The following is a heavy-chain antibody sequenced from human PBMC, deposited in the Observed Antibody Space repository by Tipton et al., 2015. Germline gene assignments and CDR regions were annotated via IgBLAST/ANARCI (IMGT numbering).Heavy chain of an antibody. Sequence: TLSLTCTVSGGSISSSSYYWGWIRQPPGKGLEWIGSIYYSGSTYYNPSLKSRVTISVDTSKNQSSLKLTSVTAADTAVYYCACQDYDSLTRDYQTVDYWGQGTLVTVSS. CDR3: ACQDYDSLTRDYQTVDY. CDR2: IYYSGST. V-gene: IGHV4-39*01. J-gene: IGHJ4*02. D-gene: IGHD3-9*01. CDR1: GGSISSSSYY.